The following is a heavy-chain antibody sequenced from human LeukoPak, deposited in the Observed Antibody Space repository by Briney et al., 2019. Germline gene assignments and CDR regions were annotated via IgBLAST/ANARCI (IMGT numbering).Heavy chain of an antibody. D-gene: IGHD6-13*01. CDR3: ARHGGEQQLVRFNWFDP. Sequence: SETLSLTCTVSGGSISSSSYYWGWIRQPPGKGLEWIGSIYYSGSTYYNPSLKSRVTISVDTSKNQFSLKLSSVTAADTAVYYCARHGGEQQLVRFNWFDPWGQGTLVTVSS. CDR1: GGSISSSSYY. CDR2: IYYSGST. J-gene: IGHJ5*02. V-gene: IGHV4-39*01.